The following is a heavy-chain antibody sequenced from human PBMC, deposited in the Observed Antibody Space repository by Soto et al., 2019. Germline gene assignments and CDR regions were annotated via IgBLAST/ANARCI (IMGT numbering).Heavy chain of an antibody. CDR1: GYSFTSYW. CDR2: IYPGDSDT. V-gene: IGHV5-51*01. Sequence: PGESLKISCNGSGYSFTSYWICWVRQMPWKGLEWMGIIYPGDSDTRYSPSFQGQVTISADKSISTAYLQWSSLKASDTAMYYCARQGGLGSSHYYYGMDVWGQGTTVTVSS. CDR3: ARQGGLGSSHYYYGMDV. D-gene: IGHD6-6*01. J-gene: IGHJ6*02.